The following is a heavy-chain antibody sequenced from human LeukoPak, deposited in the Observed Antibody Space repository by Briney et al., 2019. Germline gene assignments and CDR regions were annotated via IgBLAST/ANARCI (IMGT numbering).Heavy chain of an antibody. CDR3: ARGVRSSRLGELSYDY. CDR1: GDSVSSNSAA. Sequence: SQTLSLTCAISGDSVSSNSAAWNWIRQSPSRGLEWLGRTYYRSKWYNDYAVSVKSRITINPDTSKNQFSLRLNSVTPEDTAVYYCARGVRSSRLGELSYDYWGQGTLVTVSS. J-gene: IGHJ4*02. CDR2: TYYRSKWYN. D-gene: IGHD3-16*02. V-gene: IGHV6-1*01.